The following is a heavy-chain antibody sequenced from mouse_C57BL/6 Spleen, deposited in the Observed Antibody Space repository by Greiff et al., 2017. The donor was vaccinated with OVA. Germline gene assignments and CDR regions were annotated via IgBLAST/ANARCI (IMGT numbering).Heavy chain of an antibody. D-gene: IGHD2-13*01. CDR3: VREVIYYGDWYFDV. V-gene: IGHV10-3*01. Sequence: EVQVVESGGGLVQPKGSLKLSCAASGFTFNTYAMHWVRQAPGKGLEWVARIRSKSSNYATYYADSVKDRFTISRDDSQSMLYLQMNNLKTEDTAMYYGVREVIYYGDWYFDVWGTGTTVTVSS. J-gene: IGHJ1*03. CDR1: GFTFNTYA. CDR2: IRSKSSNYAT.